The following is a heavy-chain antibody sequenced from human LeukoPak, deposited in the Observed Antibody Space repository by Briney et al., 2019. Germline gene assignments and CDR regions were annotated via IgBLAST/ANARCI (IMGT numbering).Heavy chain of an antibody. J-gene: IGHJ4*02. CDR1: GFTFSSYG. CDR3: AKLPGIAVAGSDY. Sequence: GGSLRLSCAASGFTFSSYGMHWVRQAPGKGLEWVAFIRYDGSNKYYADSVKGRFTISRDNSKNTLYLQMNSLRAEDTAVYYCAKLPGIAVAGSDYWGQGTLVTVSS. D-gene: IGHD6-19*01. CDR2: IRYDGSNK. V-gene: IGHV3-30*02.